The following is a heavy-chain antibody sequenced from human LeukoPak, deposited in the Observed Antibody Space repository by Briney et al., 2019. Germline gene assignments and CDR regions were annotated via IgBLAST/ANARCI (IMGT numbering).Heavy chain of an antibody. Sequence: GGSLRLSCSASVFPFYSNYMSWVRRAPGKGLEWVSVIYSCGSTYYADSVKGRFTISRDNSKNTLYVQMTSLRGDDPALLYGAREQRWSITARTGWFDPWGQGTLVTVSS. J-gene: IGHJ5*02. D-gene: IGHD6-6*01. CDR1: VFPFYSNY. CDR2: IYSCGST. V-gene: IGHV3-53*01. CDR3: AREQRWSITARTGWFDP.